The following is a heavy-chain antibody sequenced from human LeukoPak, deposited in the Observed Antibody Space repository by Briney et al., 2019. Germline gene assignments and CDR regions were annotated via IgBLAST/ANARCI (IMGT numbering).Heavy chain of an antibody. D-gene: IGHD3-22*01. CDR3: ARLDSGDYYDSSGPSPYFDC. J-gene: IGHJ4*02. Sequence: SVKVSCKASGGTFSSYAISWVRQAPGQGLEWMGGFILIFGTANYAQKFQVRVTITTDESTSTAYMELSSLRSEDTAVYYCARLDSGDYYDSSGPSPYFDCWGQGTLVTVSS. CDR1: GGTFSSYA. V-gene: IGHV1-69*05. CDR2: FILIFGTA.